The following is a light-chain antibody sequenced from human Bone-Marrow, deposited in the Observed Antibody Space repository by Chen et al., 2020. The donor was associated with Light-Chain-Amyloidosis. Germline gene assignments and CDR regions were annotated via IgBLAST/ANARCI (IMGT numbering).Light chain of an antibody. CDR2: FAS. CDR3: HQTTSFPLT. V-gene: IGKV6-21*02. CDR1: QSIGTT. J-gene: IGKJ3*01. Sequence: EILLTQSPDFQSVTLKEKVTITCRASQSIGTTLHWYQQKPDQSPKLLIRFASQSSSGVPSRFSGSGSGTYVTLTINSLEAEDAATYFCHQTTSFPLTFGPGTKVGIK.